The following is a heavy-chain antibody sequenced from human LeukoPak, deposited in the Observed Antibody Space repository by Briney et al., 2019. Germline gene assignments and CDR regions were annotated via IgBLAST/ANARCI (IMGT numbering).Heavy chain of an antibody. CDR1: GVSIRSYSYY. CDR3: VRHWVY. D-gene: IGHD3-16*01. V-gene: IGHV4-39*01. CDR2: INYSGNT. J-gene: IGHJ4*02. Sequence: SETLSLTCTVSGVSIRSYSYYWGWLRQPPGKGLEWIGSINYSGNTYYNPSLKSRVTISVDTSKNQFSLKLSSVTAADTAVYYCVRHWVYWGQGTLVTVSS.